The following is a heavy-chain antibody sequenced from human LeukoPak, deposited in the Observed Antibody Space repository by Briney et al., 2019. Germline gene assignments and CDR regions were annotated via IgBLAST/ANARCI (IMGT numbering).Heavy chain of an antibody. D-gene: IGHD2-2*01. CDR1: GYTFTSYG. V-gene: IGHV1-18*01. CDR2: ISAYNGNT. Sequence: ASVKVSCKASGYTFTSYGISWVRQAPGQGLEWMGWISAYNGNTNYAQKLQGRVTMTTDTSTSTAYMELRSLRSDDTAVYYCARDPPYCSSTSCYPDAFDIWGQGTMVTVSS. CDR3: ARDPPYCSSTSCYPDAFDI. J-gene: IGHJ3*02.